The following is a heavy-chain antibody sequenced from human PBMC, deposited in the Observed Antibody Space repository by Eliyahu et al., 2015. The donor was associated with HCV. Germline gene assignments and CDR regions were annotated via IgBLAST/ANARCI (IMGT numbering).Heavy chain of an antibody. CDR1: GYTXNDYH. CDR3: AREARTYIMGTYGY. J-gene: IGHJ4*02. V-gene: IGHV1-2*06. D-gene: IGHD3-16*01. CDR2: INPKNGGT. Sequence: QVQLVQSGAEVKNPGASVKVSCQASGYTXNDYHIHWVRQAPGQGLAWMGRINPKNGGTNYPQNFLGRVILTRDTSISTAYMELTGLRSDDTAVYYCAREARTYIMGTYGYWGQGTLVTVSS.